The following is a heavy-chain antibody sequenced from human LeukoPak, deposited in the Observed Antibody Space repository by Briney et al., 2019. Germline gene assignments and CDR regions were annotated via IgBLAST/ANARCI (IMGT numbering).Heavy chain of an antibody. D-gene: IGHD3-22*01. Sequence: GGSLRLSCAASGFTFSSYAMSWVRQAPGKGLEWVSAISGSGGSTYYADSVKGRFTVSRDNAKNTLYLQMNSLRAEDTAVYYCAREVYYYDSSGSFRGWFDPWGQGTLVTVSS. J-gene: IGHJ5*02. CDR2: ISGSGGST. V-gene: IGHV3-23*01. CDR3: AREVYYYDSSGSFRGWFDP. CDR1: GFTFSSYA.